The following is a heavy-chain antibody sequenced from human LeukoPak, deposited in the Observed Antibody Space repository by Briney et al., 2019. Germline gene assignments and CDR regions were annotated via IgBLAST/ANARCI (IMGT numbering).Heavy chain of an antibody. V-gene: IGHV4-30-4*08. CDR2: TYYSESP. J-gene: IGHJ4*02. CDR1: GGSISSGDYY. D-gene: IGHD3-22*01. Sequence: SHTLSLTCTVSGGSISSGDYYWSWIRPPPGKGREWIGYTYYSESPYYHPPHKSRVTISVDTPKNEFSLQLSSVPPAETAGYYCASVGSPTNYYDSSGYYQYFDYWGQGTLVTVSS. CDR3: ASVGSPTNYYDSSGYYQYFDY.